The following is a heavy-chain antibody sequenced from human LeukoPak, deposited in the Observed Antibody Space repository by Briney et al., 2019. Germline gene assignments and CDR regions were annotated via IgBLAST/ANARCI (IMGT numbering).Heavy chain of an antibody. V-gene: IGHV1-69*05. CDR1: GGTFSSYA. CDR2: IIPIFGTA. D-gene: IGHD3-10*01. Sequence: GASVKVSCKASGGTFSSYAISWVRQAPGQGLEWMGRIIPIFGTANYAQKFQGRVTITTDESTSTAYMELSSLSSEDTAVYYCASSEWGTWFGESEPKFDYWGQGTLVTVSS. CDR3: ASSEWGTWFGESEPKFDY. J-gene: IGHJ4*02.